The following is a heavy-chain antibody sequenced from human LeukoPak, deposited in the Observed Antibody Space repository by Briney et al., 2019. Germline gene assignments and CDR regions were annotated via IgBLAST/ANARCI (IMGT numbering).Heavy chain of an antibody. CDR2: ISSTDTTM. D-gene: IGHD3-3*01. V-gene: IGHV3-11*01. CDR3: ARGGVFGVTYSWFDP. Sequence: GGSLRLSCAASGFIFSDYYMTWIRQAPGKGLEWLSYISSTDTTMYQADSVKGRFTVSRDDAKNSLYLQMDSLRAEDTAVYYCARGGVFGVTYSWFDPWGQGTLVTVSS. CDR1: GFIFSDYY. J-gene: IGHJ5*02.